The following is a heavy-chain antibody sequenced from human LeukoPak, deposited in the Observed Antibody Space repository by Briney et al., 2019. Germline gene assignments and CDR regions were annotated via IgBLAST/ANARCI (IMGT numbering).Heavy chain of an antibody. CDR2: ISSSGSTI. D-gene: IGHD5-24*01. V-gene: IGHV3-11*01. CDR3: ARAGVEMATIIDY. J-gene: IGHJ4*02. CDR1: GFTFSDYY. Sequence: GGSLRLSCAASGFTFSDYYMSWLRQAPGKGLEWVSYISSSGSTIYYADSVKGRFTISRDNAKNSLYLQMNSLRAEDTAVYYCARAGVEMATIIDYWGQGTLVTVSS.